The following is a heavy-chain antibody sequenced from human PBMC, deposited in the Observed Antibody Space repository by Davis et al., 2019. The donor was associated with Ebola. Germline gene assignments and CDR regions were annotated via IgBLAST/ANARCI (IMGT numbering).Heavy chain of an antibody. J-gene: IGHJ6*02. CDR2: INPHNGNT. CDR3: ARDGALWSLYYYGMDV. Sequence: AASVKVSCKASGYTFTSYRITWVRQAPGQGLEWMGWINPHNGNTNYAQNVQGRVTMTTDTSTSTAYMEVGSLRSDDTAVYYCARDGALWSLYYYGMDVWGQGTTVTVSS. V-gene: IGHV1-18*04. D-gene: IGHD3-10*01. CDR1: GYTFTSYR.